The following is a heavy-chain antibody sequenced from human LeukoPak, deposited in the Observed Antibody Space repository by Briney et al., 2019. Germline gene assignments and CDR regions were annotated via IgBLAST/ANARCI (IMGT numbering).Heavy chain of an antibody. CDR3: ARDLAYYDFWSGYFGGGGNDY. Sequence: ASVKVSCKASGYTFTSYGISWVRQAPGQGLEWMGWISAYNGNTNYAQKLQGRVTMTTDTSTSTAYMELRSLRSDDTAVYYCARDLAYYDFWSGYFGGGGNDYWGQGTLVTVSS. J-gene: IGHJ4*02. D-gene: IGHD3-3*01. V-gene: IGHV1-18*01. CDR1: GYTFTSYG. CDR2: ISAYNGNT.